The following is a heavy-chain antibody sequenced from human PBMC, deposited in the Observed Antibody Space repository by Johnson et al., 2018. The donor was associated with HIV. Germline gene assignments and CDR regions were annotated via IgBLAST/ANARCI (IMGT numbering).Heavy chain of an antibody. J-gene: IGHJ3*02. Sequence: QVRLVESGGGVVQPGRSLRLSCAASGFIFSSYAMHWVRQAPGKGLAWVAAILYDGNNKYYADSVKGRFTISRDNSKNTLYLQMNSLRADDTAVYYCARDRAPVYSSSSSPFDAFDIWGQGTMVTVSS. D-gene: IGHD6-6*01. CDR1: GFIFSSYA. CDR3: ARDRAPVYSSSSSPFDAFDI. CDR2: ILYDGNNK. V-gene: IGHV3-30-3*01.